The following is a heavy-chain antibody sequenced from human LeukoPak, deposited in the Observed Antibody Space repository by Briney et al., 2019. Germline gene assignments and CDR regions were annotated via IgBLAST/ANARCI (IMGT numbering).Heavy chain of an antibody. J-gene: IGHJ4*02. CDR3: ARDRFGMSATGTDFDF. D-gene: IGHD1-14*01. CDR2: IHHSGST. CDR1: GYSISSGYY. Sequence: SETLSLTCTVSGYSISSGYYWGWLRQPPGKGLEWIGSIHHSGSTYYNPSLKSRVTISVDTSKTQFSLTLSSVTAADTAVYYCARDRFGMSATGTDFDFWGRGTLLTVFS. V-gene: IGHV4-38-2*02.